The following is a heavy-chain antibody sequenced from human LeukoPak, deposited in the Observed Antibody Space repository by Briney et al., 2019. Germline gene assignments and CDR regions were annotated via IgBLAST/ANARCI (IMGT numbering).Heavy chain of an antibody. CDR2: ISWNSGSI. D-gene: IGHD2-21*01. V-gene: IGHV3-9*01. CDR3: AKDTKGWLVGYFDY. J-gene: IGHJ4*02. CDR1: GGSISSYY. Sequence: LSLTCTVSGGSISSYYWSWIRQPPGKGLEWVSGISWNSGSIGYADSVKGRFTISRDNAKNSLYLQMNSLRAEDTALYYCAKDTKGWLVGYFDYWGQGTLVTVSS.